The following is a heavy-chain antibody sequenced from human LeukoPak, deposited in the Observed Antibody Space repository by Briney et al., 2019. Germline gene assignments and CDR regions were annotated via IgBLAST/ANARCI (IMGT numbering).Heavy chain of an antibody. CDR3: ANTPIRYFDWFAS. Sequence: GGSLRLSCAASGFTFSSYGMHWVRQAPGKGLEWVAVISYDGSNKYYADSVKGRFTISRDNSKNTLYLQMNSLRAEDTAVYYCANTPIRYFDWFASWGQGTLVTVSS. CDR2: ISYDGSNK. V-gene: IGHV3-30*18. CDR1: GFTFSSYG. D-gene: IGHD3-9*01. J-gene: IGHJ5*01.